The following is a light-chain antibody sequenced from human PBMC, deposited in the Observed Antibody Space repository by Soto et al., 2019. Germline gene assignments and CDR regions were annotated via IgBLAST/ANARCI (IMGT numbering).Light chain of an antibody. CDR3: QKYNSVPPD. J-gene: IGKJ4*01. Sequence: DIQMTQSPSSLSASVGDRVTITCRASQSISNYLAWYQQKPGKVPKLLIYDASTLQTGVPSRFSGSGSGTDFTFTISSLQPEDVATYYCQKYNSVPPDFGGGTKVEIK. CDR1: QSISNY. CDR2: DAS. V-gene: IGKV1-27*01.